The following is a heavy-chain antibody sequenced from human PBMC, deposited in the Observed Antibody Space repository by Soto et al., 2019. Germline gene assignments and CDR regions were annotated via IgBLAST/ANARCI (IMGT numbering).Heavy chain of an antibody. CDR2: NYYSGTT. V-gene: IGHV4-59*01. D-gene: IGHD5-12*01. Sequence: PSETLLLTCAVSGVSIISYYWSWIRQPPGKEQEWIGYNYYSGTTNYNPSLKSRVTISVDTSKNQFFLRLTSVTAADTAVYYCVREAYIGYCHARDHWGQGTLVTV. CDR3: VREAYIGYCHARDH. J-gene: IGHJ4*02. CDR1: GVSIISYY.